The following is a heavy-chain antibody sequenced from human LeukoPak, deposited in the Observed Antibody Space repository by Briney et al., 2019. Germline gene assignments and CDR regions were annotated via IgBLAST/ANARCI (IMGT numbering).Heavy chain of an antibody. CDR2: IGTAGDT. V-gene: IGHV3-13*01. CDR1: GFTFSSYD. CDR3: ASGAFQITRIMAY. Sequence: GGSLRLSCAASGFTFSSYDMHWVRQSTRKGLEWASTIGTAGDTYHRGSVKGRFTISRESAKNSLYLQMNSLRAGDTAVYYCASGAFQITRIMAYWGQGILVTVSS. D-gene: IGHD3-10*01. J-gene: IGHJ4*02.